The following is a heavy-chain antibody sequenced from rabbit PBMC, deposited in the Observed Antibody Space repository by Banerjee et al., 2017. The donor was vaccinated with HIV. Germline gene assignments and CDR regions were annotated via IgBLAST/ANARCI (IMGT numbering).Heavy chain of an antibody. D-gene: IGHD4-1*01. Sequence: QEQLEESGGDLVKPEGSLTLTCTASGFSFNNNYVMCWVRQAPGKGLEWIACIYAGSVGSTYYASWAKGRFTISKTSSTTVTLQMTSLTAADTATYFCARDRDIVVAGPYYGMDLWGPGTLVTVS. V-gene: IGHV1S45*01. CDR1: GFSFNNNYV. J-gene: IGHJ6*01. CDR2: IYAGSVGST. CDR3: ARDRDIVVAGPYYGMDL.